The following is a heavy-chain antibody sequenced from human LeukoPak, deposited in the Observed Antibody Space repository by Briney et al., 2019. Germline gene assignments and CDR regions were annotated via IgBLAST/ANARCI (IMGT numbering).Heavy chain of an antibody. CDR2: IYYSGST. J-gene: IGHJ3*02. D-gene: IGHD6-13*01. CDR1: GGSISSSSYY. CDR3: ASYSSSWHFLGVYAFDI. V-gene: IGHV4-39*01. Sequence: SETLSLTCTVSGGSISSSSYYWGWIRQPPGKGLEWIGSIYYSGSTYYNPSLKSRVTISVDTSKNQFSLKLSSVTAADTAVYYCASYSSSWHFLGVYAFDIWGQGTMVTVSS.